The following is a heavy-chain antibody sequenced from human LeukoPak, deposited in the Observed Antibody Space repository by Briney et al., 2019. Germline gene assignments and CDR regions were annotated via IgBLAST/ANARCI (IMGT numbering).Heavy chain of an antibody. J-gene: IGHJ4*02. D-gene: IGHD2-2*01. Sequence: KSSETLSLTYTVSGGSVSSGSYYWSWIRQPPGKGLDWIGYIYYSGSTNYNPSLKSRVTISVDTSKNQFSLKLSSVTAADTAVYYCARGYCSSTSCYFGFDYWGQGTLVTVSS. V-gene: IGHV4-61*01. CDR2: IYYSGST. CDR1: GGSVSSGSYY. CDR3: ARGYCSSTSCYFGFDY.